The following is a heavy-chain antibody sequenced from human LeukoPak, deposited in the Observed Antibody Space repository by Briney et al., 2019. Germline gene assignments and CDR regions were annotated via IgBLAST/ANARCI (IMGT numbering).Heavy chain of an antibody. Sequence: SETLSLTCTVSGGSVNSGSYYWSWIRQPPGKGLEWIGYIFYSGSTKYNPSLKSRVTISVDTSKNQFSLKLSSVTAADTAVYYCARNWPNFDYWGQGSLVTVSS. CDR1: GGSVNSGSYY. CDR2: IFYSGST. CDR3: ARNWPNFDY. V-gene: IGHV4-61*01. J-gene: IGHJ4*02.